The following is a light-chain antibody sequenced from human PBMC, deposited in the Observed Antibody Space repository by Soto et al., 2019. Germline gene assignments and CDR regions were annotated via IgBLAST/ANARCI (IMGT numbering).Light chain of an antibody. V-gene: IGKV3-11*01. CDR2: DAS. CDR3: QQRTNWPPIT. J-gene: IGKJ5*01. CDR1: QNVDKF. Sequence: EIELTQSPVTLSLSPGETATLSCRASQNVDKFLAWYQQRPGQAPRLLIFDASNRAPGVPVRFSGSGSGTVFTLTIGSLEPEDSAVYFCQQRTNWPPITLGQGTRLEIK.